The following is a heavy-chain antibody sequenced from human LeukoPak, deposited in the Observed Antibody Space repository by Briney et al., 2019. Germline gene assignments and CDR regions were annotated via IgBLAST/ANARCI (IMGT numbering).Heavy chain of an antibody. V-gene: IGHV3-23*01. CDR3: ARDPFFTMVRGVKDYYYGMDV. CDR1: GIYD. Sequence: GGSLRLSCAASGIYDMSWVRQAPGKGLEWVSSISDFDENTYYADSVKGRFTMSRDNSRNTLYLQMNNLRAEDTAVYYCARDPFFTMVRGVKDYYYGMDVWGQGTTVTVSS. D-gene: IGHD3-10*01. CDR2: ISDFDENT. J-gene: IGHJ6*02.